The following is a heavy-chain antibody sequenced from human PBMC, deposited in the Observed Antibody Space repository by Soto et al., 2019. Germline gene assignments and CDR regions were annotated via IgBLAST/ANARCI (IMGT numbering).Heavy chain of an antibody. CDR2: ISYDGSNK. J-gene: IGHJ5*02. CDR3: ARDSDYYDSSGPVDP. V-gene: IGHV3-30-3*01. Sequence: QPGGSLRLSCAASGFTFSSYAMHWVRQAPGKGLEWVAVISYDGSNKYYADSVRGRFTISRDNSKNTLYLQMNSLRAEDTAVYYCARDSDYYDSSGPVDPWGQGALVTVSS. CDR1: GFTFSSYA. D-gene: IGHD3-22*01.